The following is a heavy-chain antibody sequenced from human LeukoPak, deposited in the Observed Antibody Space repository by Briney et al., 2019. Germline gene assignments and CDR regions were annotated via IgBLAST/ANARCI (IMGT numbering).Heavy chain of an antibody. CDR2: ISSSGTTI. V-gene: IGHV3-48*03. D-gene: IGHD6-13*01. CDR1: GFTFSSYE. CDR3: ARDSSSWYYFDY. J-gene: IGHJ4*02. Sequence: PGGSLRLSCAASGFTFSSYEMNWVRQAPGKGLEWVSYISSSGTTIYYADSVKGRFTISRDNAKNSLYLQMTSLRAEVTAIYYCARDSSSWYYFDYWGQGTLVTVSS.